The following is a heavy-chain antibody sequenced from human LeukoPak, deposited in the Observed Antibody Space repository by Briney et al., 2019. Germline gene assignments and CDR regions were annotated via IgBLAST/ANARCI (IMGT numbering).Heavy chain of an antibody. V-gene: IGHV3-33*01. D-gene: IGHD3-10*01. CDR2: IWHDGSNK. CDR1: GFIFSTYG. J-gene: IGHJ4*02. CDR3: ARAVGPYDY. Sequence: GGSLRLSCAASGFIFSTYGIHWVRQAPGKGLEWVAVIWHDGSNKYYADSVKGRFTISRDNSKNTLYLQMNSLRAEDTAVYFCARAVGPYDYWGQGTLVTVSS.